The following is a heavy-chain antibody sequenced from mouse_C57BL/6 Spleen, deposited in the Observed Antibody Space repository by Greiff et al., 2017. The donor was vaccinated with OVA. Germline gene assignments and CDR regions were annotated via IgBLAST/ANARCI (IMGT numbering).Heavy chain of an antibody. D-gene: IGHD2-1*01. V-gene: IGHV1-55*01. J-gene: IGHJ2*01. Sequence: VQLQQPGAELVKPGASVKMSCKASGYTFTSYWITWVKQRPGQGLEWIGDIYPGSGSTNYTEKFKSKATLTVDTSSSTAYMQLSSLTSEDSADYYCASVYSSSYYFDYWGQGTTLTVSS. CDR1: GYTFTSYW. CDR2: IYPGSGST. CDR3: ASVYSSSYYFDY.